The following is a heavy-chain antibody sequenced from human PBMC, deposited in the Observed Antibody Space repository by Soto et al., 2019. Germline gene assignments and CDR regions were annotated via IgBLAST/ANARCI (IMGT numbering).Heavy chain of an antibody. CDR1: GGSISSYH. Sequence: PSETLSLTCTVSGGSISSYHWSWIRQPPGKGLEWIGYIYYSGSTNYNPSLKSRVTISVDTSKNQFSLKLSSVTAADTAVYYCARGLGEFDYWGQGTLVTVSS. V-gene: IGHV4-59*01. J-gene: IGHJ4*02. D-gene: IGHD3-16*01. CDR3: ARGLGEFDY. CDR2: IYYSGST.